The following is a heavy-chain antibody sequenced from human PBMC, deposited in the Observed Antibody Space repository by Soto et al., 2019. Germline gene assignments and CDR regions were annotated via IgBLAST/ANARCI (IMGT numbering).Heavy chain of an antibody. J-gene: IGHJ4*02. Sequence: PSETLSLTCTVSGGSISSSSYYWGWIRQPPGKGLEWIGSIYYSGSTYYNPSLKSRVTISVDTSKNQFSLKLSSVTAADTAVYYCASAAMIVWGGTYYFDYWGQGTLVTVSS. D-gene: IGHD3-22*01. CDR1: GGSISSSSYY. V-gene: IGHV4-39*01. CDR3: ASAAMIVWGGTYYFDY. CDR2: IYYSGST.